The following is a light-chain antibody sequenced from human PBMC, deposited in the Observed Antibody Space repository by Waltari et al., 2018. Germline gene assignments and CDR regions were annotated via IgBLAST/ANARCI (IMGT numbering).Light chain of an antibody. V-gene: IGLV1-40*01. J-gene: IGLJ2*01. CDR2: GNS. Sequence: QSVLTHPPSATGAPGQRVTLPSTGSSANLGAVYDVHWYQQLTGTAPKLLIYGNSNRPSGVPDRFSGSKSGTSASLDITGLQAEDEADYYCQSYDNNLSGSGIFGGGTKLTVL. CDR3: QSYDNNLSGSGI. CDR1: SANLGAVYD.